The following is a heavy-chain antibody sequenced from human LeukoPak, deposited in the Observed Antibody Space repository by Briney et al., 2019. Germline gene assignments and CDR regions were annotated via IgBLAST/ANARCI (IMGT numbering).Heavy chain of an antibody. D-gene: IGHD3-9*01. V-gene: IGHV3-30*14. J-gene: IGHJ5*02. CDR1: GFTFSSYA. CDR2: ISYDGSNK. CDR3: ARGSNILTS. Sequence: GGSLRLSCAASGFTFSSYAMHWVRQAPGKGLEWVAVISYDGSNKYYADSVKGRFTISRDNSKNTLYLQMNSLRAEDTAVYYCARGSNILTSWGQGTLVTVSS.